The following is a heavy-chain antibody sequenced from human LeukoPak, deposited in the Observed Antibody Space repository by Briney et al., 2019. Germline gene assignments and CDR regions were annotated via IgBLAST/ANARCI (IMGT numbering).Heavy chain of an antibody. V-gene: IGHV3-7*01. Sequence: GGSPRLSCAASGFTLSDYYMSWIRQAPGKGLERVASIKQDGSQKYYGDSVKGRFTISRDNAKNSLYLQMNSLRAEDTAFYYCPKDDNSWSLDYWGQGTLVTVSS. CDR1: GFTLSDYY. CDR3: PKDDNSWSLDY. CDR2: IKQDGSQK. J-gene: IGHJ4*02. D-gene: IGHD6-13*01.